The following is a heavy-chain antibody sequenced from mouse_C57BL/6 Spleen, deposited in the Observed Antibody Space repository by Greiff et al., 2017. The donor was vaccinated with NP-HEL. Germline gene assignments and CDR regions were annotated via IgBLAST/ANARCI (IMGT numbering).Heavy chain of an antibody. J-gene: IGHJ3*01. CDR3: ARLLSHYEGSGFAY. Sequence: EVQLQQSGPELVKPGASVKISCKASGYSFTGYYMNWVKQSPEKSLEWIGEINPSTGGTTSNKKFKAKATLTVDKSSSTAYMQLKSLTAEDSAVYYCARLLSHYEGSGFAYWGQGTLVTVSA. CDR1: GYSFTGYY. D-gene: IGHD2-1*01. V-gene: IGHV1-42*01. CDR2: INPSTGGT.